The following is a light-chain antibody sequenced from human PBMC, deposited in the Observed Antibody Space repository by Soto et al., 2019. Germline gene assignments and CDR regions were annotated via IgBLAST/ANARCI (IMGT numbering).Light chain of an antibody. J-gene: IGLJ2*01. CDR1: SSDIGAYNF. CDR2: DVN. V-gene: IGLV2-14*03. CDR3: TSWTTSTTMI. Sequence: QSAMTKPASVSGSPGQSITISCTGTSSDIGAYNFVSWYQQHPGKAPKLMLYDVNIRPSGVSNRFSGSKSGNTASLTISGLQAEDEADYYCTSWTTSTTMIFGRGTKLTVL.